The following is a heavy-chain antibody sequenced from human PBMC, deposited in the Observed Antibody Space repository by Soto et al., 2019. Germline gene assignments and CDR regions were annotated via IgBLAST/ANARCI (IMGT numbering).Heavy chain of an antibody. V-gene: IGHV3-23*01. Sequence: EVQLLESGGGLVQPGGSLRLSCAASGFTFSSYAMSWVRQAPGKGLEWVSAISGSGGSTYYADSVKGRFTISRDNSKNTLYLEMNSLRGDDTAVYYCAKPHNWNYEEDYYYYYMDVWGKGTTVTVSS. J-gene: IGHJ6*03. CDR3: AKPHNWNYEEDYYYYYMDV. CDR2: ISGSGGST. CDR1: GFTFSSYA. D-gene: IGHD1-7*01.